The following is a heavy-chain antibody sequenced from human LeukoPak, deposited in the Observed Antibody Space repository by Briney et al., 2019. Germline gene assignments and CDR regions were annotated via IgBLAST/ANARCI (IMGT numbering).Heavy chain of an antibody. CDR1: GVSISRYY. Sequence: SETLSLTCSVSGVSISRYYWTWMRQSPGEGLEWIGYAFHTGNSNNNPSLNSRVTLSVDTSKNTFSLTLGSVTGADTAIYYWARLRGGEYDPNNWFDPWGQGNLVIVSS. CDR2: AFHTGNS. D-gene: IGHD3-10*01. CDR3: ARLRGGEYDPNNWFDP. J-gene: IGHJ5*02. V-gene: IGHV4-59*08.